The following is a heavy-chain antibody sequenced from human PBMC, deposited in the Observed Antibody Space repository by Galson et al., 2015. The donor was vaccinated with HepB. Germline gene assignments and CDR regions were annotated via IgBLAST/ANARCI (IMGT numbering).Heavy chain of an antibody. CDR3: AAAPIGGYYYMHAFDI. Sequence: SVKVSCKASGFTFTSSAMQWVRQARGQRLEWIGWIVVGSGNTNYAQKFQERVTITRDMSTSTAYMELSSLRSEDTAVYYCAAAPIGGYYYMHAFDIWGQGTMVTVSS. J-gene: IGHJ3*02. CDR1: GFTFTSSA. V-gene: IGHV1-58*02. D-gene: IGHD3-22*01. CDR2: IVVGSGNT.